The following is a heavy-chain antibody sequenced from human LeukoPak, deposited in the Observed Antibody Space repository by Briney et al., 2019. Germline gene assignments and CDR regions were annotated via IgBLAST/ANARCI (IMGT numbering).Heavy chain of an antibody. CDR1: GFDLSDYY. J-gene: IGHJ4*02. V-gene: IGHV3-11*01. Sequence: GGSLRLSCVVSGFDLSDYYMSWVRQAPGKGLEWISYISSSGGNIYFADSVKGRFTMSRDNARESLYLQMNSLTADDTAICYCARRRDYFDYWGQGTLVTVSS. CDR2: ISSSGGNI. CDR3: ARRRDYFDY.